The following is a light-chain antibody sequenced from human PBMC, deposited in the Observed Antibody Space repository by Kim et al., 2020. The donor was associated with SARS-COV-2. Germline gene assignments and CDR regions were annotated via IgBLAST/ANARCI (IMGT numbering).Light chain of an antibody. CDR1: QDITNY. Sequence: IQMTQSPSSLSASVGDRVTITCRASQDITNYLNWYQQKPGKAPKILIYDANNLETGVPSRFSGSGSGTHFTLTISSLQPGDIATYYCQQYGDLPLTFGGGTKLEI. CDR3: QQYGDLPLT. V-gene: IGKV1-33*01. CDR2: DAN. J-gene: IGKJ4*01.